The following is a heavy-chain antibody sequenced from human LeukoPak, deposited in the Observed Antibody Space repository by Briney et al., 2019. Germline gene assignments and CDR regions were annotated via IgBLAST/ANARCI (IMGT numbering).Heavy chain of an antibody. CDR3: ARASGEYQLPIERYYYYYGMDV. J-gene: IGHJ6*02. CDR2: IIPIFGTT. D-gene: IGHD2-2*01. CDR1: GGTFSSYA. V-gene: IGHV1-69*13. Sequence: SVKVSCKASGGTFSSYAISWVRQAPGQGLEWMGGIIPIFGTTNYAQKFQGRVTITADESTSTVYMELSSLRSEDTAVYYCARASGEYQLPIERYYYYYGMDVWGQGTTVTVSS.